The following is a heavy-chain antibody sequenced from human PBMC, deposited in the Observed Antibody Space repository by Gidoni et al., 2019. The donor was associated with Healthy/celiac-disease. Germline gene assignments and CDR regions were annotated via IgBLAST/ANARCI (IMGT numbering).Heavy chain of an antibody. D-gene: IGHD2-15*01. CDR2: INHSGST. CDR1: GGSFSGYY. J-gene: IGHJ4*02. Sequence: QVQLQQWGAGLLKPSETLSLTCAVYGGSFSGYYWSWIRQPPGKGLEWIGEINHSGSTNYNPSLKSRVTISVDTSKNQFSLKLSSVTAADTAVYYCARGRGGGSPNAARFDYWGQGTLVTVSS. V-gene: IGHV4-34*01. CDR3: ARGRGGGSPNAARFDY.